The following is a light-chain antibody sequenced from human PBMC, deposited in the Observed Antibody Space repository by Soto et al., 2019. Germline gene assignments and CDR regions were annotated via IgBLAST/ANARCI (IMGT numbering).Light chain of an antibody. J-gene: IGLJ7*01. CDR2: VHSDGSH. V-gene: IGLV4-69*02. Sequence: QLVLTQSPSASASLGASVKLTCTLTSGHSSYAIAWHQQQPEKGPRFLMRVHSDGSHSKGDGIPDRFSGSSSGAERYLTISCLQPEDEADYYCQTWGTGIAVFGGGTQLTVL. CDR1: SGHSSYA. CDR3: QTWGTGIAV.